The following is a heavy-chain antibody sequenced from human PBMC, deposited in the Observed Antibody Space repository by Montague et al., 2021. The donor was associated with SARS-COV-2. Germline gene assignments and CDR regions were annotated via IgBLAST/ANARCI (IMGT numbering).Heavy chain of an antibody. J-gene: IGHJ4*02. D-gene: IGHD3-3*01. Sequence: SETLSLTCSFSGGSIRSYYWSWIRLPPGKALEWLGYIYYTGETTHNPSLKSRVTISEDTSRSQFSLRLTSVTAADTAVYFCARFWSGYVDKWSQGTLVTVSS. CDR1: GGSIRSYY. V-gene: IGHV4-59*01. CDR2: IYYTGET. CDR3: ARFWSGYVDK.